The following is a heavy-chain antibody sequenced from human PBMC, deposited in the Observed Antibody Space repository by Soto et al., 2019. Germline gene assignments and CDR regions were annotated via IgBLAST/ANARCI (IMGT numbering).Heavy chain of an antibody. CDR2: IKPDGSEQ. J-gene: IGHJ6*02. Sequence: PGGSLTLSCAASEFTFDKYYMSWVRQAPGKGPEWVANIKPDGSEQYYVDSVKGRFTISRDNANNSIYLQMNSLRAEATAVYFCARGNWNYYYGFDAWGQGTPVTVSS. V-gene: IGHV3-7*01. CDR1: EFTFDKYY. D-gene: IGHD1-20*01. CDR3: ARGNWNYYYGFDA.